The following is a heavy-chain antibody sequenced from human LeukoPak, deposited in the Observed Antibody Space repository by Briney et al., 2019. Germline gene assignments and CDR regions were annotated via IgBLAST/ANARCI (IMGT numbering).Heavy chain of an antibody. CDR1: GYTFTSYG. V-gene: IGHV1-18*01. Sequence: GASVKVSCKASGYTFTSYGISWVRQAPGQGLEWMGWIGAYNGNTNYAQKLQGRVTMTTDTSTSTAYMELRSLRSDDTAVYYCARGRVETNNPYYYDSSGYHFDYWGQGTLVTVSS. D-gene: IGHD3-22*01. CDR2: IGAYNGNT. J-gene: IGHJ4*02. CDR3: ARGRVETNNPYYYDSSGYHFDY.